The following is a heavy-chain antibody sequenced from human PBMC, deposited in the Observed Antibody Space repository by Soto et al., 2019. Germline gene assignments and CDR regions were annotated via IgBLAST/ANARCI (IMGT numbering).Heavy chain of an antibody. CDR1: GGSISGSY. V-gene: IGHV4-59*01. D-gene: IGHD6-19*01. J-gene: IGHJ4*02. Sequence: SETLSRTCIVSGGSISGSYWSWIRQSPGKGLEWLGYVYYTGSTNYNPSLRSRVSISVDTSKNEFSLRLSSVTAADTAVYFCARSVAVPGAHIDYWGQGTQVTVSS. CDR3: ARSVAVPGAHIDY. CDR2: VYYTGST.